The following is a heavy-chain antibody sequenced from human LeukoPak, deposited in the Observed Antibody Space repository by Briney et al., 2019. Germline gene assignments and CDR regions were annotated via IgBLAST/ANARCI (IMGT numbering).Heavy chain of an antibody. J-gene: IGHJ4*02. Sequence: ASVKVSCKASGYTFTSYGISWVRQAPGQGLEWMGWISAYNGNTNYAQKLQGRVTMTTDTSTSTAYMELRRLRSDDTAVYYCARDAGRITMIVVVPDYWGQGTLVTVSS. V-gene: IGHV1-18*01. CDR3: ARDAGRITMIVVVPDY. CDR2: ISAYNGNT. D-gene: IGHD3-22*01. CDR1: GYTFTSYG.